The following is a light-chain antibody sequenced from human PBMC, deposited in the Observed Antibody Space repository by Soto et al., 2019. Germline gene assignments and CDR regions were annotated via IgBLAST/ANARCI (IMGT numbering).Light chain of an antibody. CDR3: ISYTSRSTPYV. Sequence: QSVLTQPASVSGSPGQSITISCTGTSSEVGGYNHVSWYQQHPGKAPKVMIYEVSNRPSGVSNRFSGSKSGNTASLTISGLQAEEEADYYCISYTSRSTPYVFGTGTKVTVL. CDR1: SSEVGGYNH. V-gene: IGLV2-14*01. CDR2: EVS. J-gene: IGLJ1*01.